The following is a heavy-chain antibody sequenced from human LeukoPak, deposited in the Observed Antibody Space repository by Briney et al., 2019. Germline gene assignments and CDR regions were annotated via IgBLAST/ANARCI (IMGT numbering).Heavy chain of an antibody. Sequence: PSETLSLTCTVSGGSISSYYWSWIRQPPGKGLEWIGYIYYSGSTNYNPSLKSRVTISVETSKNQFSLKLSSVTAADTAVYYCARGRYFDWPPAPYFDYWGQGTLVTVSS. V-gene: IGHV4-59*01. CDR2: IYYSGST. J-gene: IGHJ4*02. D-gene: IGHD3-9*01. CDR1: GGSISSYY. CDR3: ARGRYFDWPPAPYFDY.